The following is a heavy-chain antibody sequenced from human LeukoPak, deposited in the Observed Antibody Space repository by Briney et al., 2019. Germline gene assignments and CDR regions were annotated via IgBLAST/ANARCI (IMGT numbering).Heavy chain of an antibody. CDR2: ISSSGSTI. CDR3: ARDDAMGATIDY. J-gene: IGHJ4*02. D-gene: IGHD1-26*01. V-gene: IGHV3-11*04. Sequence: PGGSLRLSCAASGLTVSGNYMSWVRQAPGKGLEWVSYISSSGSTIYYADSVKGRFTISRENAKNSLYLQMNSLRAEDTAVYYCARDDAMGATIDYWGQGTLVTVSS. CDR1: GLTVSGNY.